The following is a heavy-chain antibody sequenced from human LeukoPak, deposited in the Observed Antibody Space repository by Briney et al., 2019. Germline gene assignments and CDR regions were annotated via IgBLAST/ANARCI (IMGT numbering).Heavy chain of an antibody. V-gene: IGHV3-23*01. J-gene: IGHJ4*02. D-gene: IGHD3-22*01. CDR3: ARDLSLIALTD. Sequence: GGALRLSCAASGFTFSIHGMNWVRQGPGKGLEWVSGITGSGGSTYYADSVKGRFTISRDNSKNTVYLQMNSLRAEDTAVYYCARDLSLIALTDWGQGTLVTVSS. CDR1: GFTFSIHG. CDR2: ITGSGGST.